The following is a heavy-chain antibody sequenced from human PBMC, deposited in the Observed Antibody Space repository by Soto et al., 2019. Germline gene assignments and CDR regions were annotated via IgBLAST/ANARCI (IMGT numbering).Heavy chain of an antibody. CDR1: GFIVSNTY. V-gene: IGHV3-66*01. CDR3: AREPRYCRGGSCSITGDAYDI. D-gene: IGHD2-15*01. J-gene: IGHJ3*02. CDR2: ISNRGDT. Sequence: GGSLRLFCTASGFIVSNTYMNWVRQAPGKGLEWVSVISNRGDTHYADSVRGRFSLSRDISDNTLHLQMNNLRVEDTAVYYCAREPRYCRGGSCSITGDAYDIWGQGTMVTVSS.